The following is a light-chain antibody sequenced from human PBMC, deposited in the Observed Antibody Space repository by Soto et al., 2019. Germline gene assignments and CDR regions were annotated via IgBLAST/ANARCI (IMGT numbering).Light chain of an antibody. Sequence: QSVLTQPASVSGSPGQSITISCTGTSGDVGAYNYVSWYQQHPGKAPKLIIYELSNRPSGVSDRFSGSKSGYTAFLTISGLQAEDEADYYCSSYTSSITRAFGGGAKVTV. J-gene: IGLJ3*02. CDR3: SSYTSSITRA. CDR1: SGDVGAYNY. CDR2: ELS. V-gene: IGLV2-14*01.